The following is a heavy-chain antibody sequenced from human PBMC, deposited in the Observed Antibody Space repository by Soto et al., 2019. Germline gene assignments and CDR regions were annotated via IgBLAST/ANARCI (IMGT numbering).Heavy chain of an antibody. CDR3: ARGEYYDSSGYYGGWFDP. CDR2: ISAYNGNT. CDR1: GYTFTSYG. V-gene: IGHV1-18*01. J-gene: IGHJ5*02. D-gene: IGHD3-22*01. Sequence: GASVKVSCKASGYTFTSYGISWVRQAPGQGLEWMGWISAYNGNTNYAQKLQGRVTMTTDTSTSTAYMELRSLRSDDTAVYYCARGEYYDSSGYYGGWFDPWGQGTLVTVSS.